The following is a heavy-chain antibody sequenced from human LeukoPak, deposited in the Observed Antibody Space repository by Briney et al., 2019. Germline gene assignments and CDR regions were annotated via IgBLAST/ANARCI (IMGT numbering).Heavy chain of an antibody. CDR3: ARGASGFNYYFDY. Sequence: GGSLRLSCAASGFTFSSYSMNWVRQAPGKGLEWVSSISSSSYIYYADSVKGRFTISRDNAKNSLYLQMNSLRAEDTAVYYCARGASGFNYYFDYWGQGTLVTVSS. V-gene: IGHV3-21*01. D-gene: IGHD3-22*01. J-gene: IGHJ4*02. CDR2: ISSSSYI. CDR1: GFTFSSYS.